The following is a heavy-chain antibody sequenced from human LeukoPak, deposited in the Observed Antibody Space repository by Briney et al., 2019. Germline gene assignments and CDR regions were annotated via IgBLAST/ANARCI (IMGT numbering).Heavy chain of an antibody. CDR3: ARGSRAYYYDSSGYLRASDAFDI. CDR2: IISGGNT. D-gene: IGHD3-22*01. V-gene: IGHV3-23*01. J-gene: IGHJ3*02. Sequence: GGSLRLSCAASGFTFSSYAMSWVRQAPGKGLEWVSGIISGGNTYYADSVKGRFTISRDNAKNSLYLQMNSLRAEDTAVYYCARGSRAYYYDSSGYLRASDAFDIWGQGTMVTVSS. CDR1: GFTFSSYA.